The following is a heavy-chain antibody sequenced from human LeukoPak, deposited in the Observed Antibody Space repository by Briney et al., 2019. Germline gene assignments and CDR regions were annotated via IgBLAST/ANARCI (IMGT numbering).Heavy chain of an antibody. J-gene: IGHJ4*02. D-gene: IGHD6-19*01. Sequence: PGGSLRLSCAASGFTFSDYYMSWLRQAPGKGLEWVSYISSSGSTIYYADSVKGRFTISRDNAKNSLYLQMNSLRAEDTAAYYCPRTPFRYSSGWPPFFDYWGQGTLVTVSS. V-gene: IGHV3-11*01. CDR1: GFTFSDYY. CDR3: PRTPFRYSSGWPPFFDY. CDR2: ISSSGSTI.